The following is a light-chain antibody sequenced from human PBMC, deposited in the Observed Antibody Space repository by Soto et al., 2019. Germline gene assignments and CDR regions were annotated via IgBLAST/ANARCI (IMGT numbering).Light chain of an antibody. CDR1: QSVSTK. CDR2: GAS. Sequence: EIVMTQSPDTLSVSPGERVTLSCRASQSVSTKLAWYQQKPGQDPRLLMYGASTRAASIPARFSGSGSGTEFTLTISSRQSEDFAVYYCQQYNDWLRGTFGQGTKVEIK. V-gene: IGKV3D-15*01. J-gene: IGKJ1*01. CDR3: QQYNDWLRGT.